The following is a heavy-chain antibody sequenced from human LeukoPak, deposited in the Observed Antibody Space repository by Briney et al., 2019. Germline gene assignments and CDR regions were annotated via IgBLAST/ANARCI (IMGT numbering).Heavy chain of an antibody. CDR1: GDSISTNY. CDR3: ARAVGGDGSGSL. D-gene: IGHD3-10*01. CDR2: IYYRVTS. J-gene: IGHJ4*02. Sequence: PSETLSLTCTVSGDSISTNYWSWIAQPPGKGLEWIGYIYYRVTSDYNPSLKSRVTMSVDISTRQISLKLSSVTAADTAVYYCARAVGGDGSGSLWGPGTLVTVSS. V-gene: IGHV4-59*01.